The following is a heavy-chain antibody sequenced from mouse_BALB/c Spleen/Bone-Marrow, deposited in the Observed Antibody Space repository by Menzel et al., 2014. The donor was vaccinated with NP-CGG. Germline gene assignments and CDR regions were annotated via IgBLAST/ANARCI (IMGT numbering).Heavy chain of an antibody. CDR1: GFNIKDTY. V-gene: IGHV14-3*02. D-gene: IGHD2-4*01. CDR3: AITPSAMDY. Sequence: EVKLVESGAELVKPGASVKLSCTASGFNIKDTYMHWVKQRPEQGLEWIGRIDPANGNTKYDPKFQGKATITADTSSNTVYLQLSSLTSEDTAVYYCAITPSAMDYWGQGTSVTVSS. CDR2: IDPANGNT. J-gene: IGHJ4*01.